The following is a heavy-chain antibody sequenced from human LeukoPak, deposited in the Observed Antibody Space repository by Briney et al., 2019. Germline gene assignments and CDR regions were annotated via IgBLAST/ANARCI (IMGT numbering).Heavy chain of an antibody. J-gene: IGHJ4*02. D-gene: IGHD3-22*01. CDR1: NYSISTDYY. CDR2: INHSGST. V-gene: IGHV4-34*01. Sequence: SETLSLTCTVSNYSISTDYYWSWIRQPPGKGLEWIGEINHSGSTNYNPSLKSRVTISVDTSKNQFSLKLSSVTAADTAVYYCARGLYYYDSSGYYSPNYFDYWGQGALVTVSS. CDR3: ARGLYYYDSSGYYSPNYFDY.